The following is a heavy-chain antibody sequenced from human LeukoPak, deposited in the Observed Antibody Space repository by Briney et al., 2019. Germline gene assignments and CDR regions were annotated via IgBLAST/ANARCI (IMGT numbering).Heavy chain of an antibody. CDR1: GGTFSSYA. V-gene: IGHV1-69*13. Sequence: SGKVSCKASGGTFSSYAISWVRQAPGQGLEWMGGIIPIFGTANYAQKFQGRVTITADESTSTAYMELSSLRSEDTAVYYCARDYDYYMDVWGKGTTVTVSS. CDR2: IIPIFGTA. J-gene: IGHJ6*03. CDR3: ARDYDYYMDV.